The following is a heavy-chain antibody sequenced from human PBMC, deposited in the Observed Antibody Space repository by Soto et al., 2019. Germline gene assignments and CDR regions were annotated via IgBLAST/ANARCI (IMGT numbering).Heavy chain of an antibody. CDR1: GGSISSSSDY. J-gene: IGHJ4*02. CDR2: IYYSGST. V-gene: IGHV4-39*01. Sequence: QLQLQESGPGLVKPSETLSLTCTVSGGSISSSSDYWGLIRQPPGKGLEWLAYIYYSGSTYYNPSLKSRITISMDTSKNQVSLRLASVTAADTAVYYCARHPIVGTTLYFDYWGRGTLVTVSS. CDR3: ARHPIVGTTLYFDY. D-gene: IGHD1-26*01.